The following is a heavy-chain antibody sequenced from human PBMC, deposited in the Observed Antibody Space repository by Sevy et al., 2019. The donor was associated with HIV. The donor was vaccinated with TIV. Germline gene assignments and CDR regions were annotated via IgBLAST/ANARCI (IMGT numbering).Heavy chain of an antibody. D-gene: IGHD3-9*01. Sequence: GGSLRLSCAASGFTFKNHAMSWLRQAPGKGLEWLSGIGGSGGSGGTTFYADSVRGRIVISRDNSKNTVYLQINSLGVEDTAVYYCAKDLDYDILTGPWDSWGQGTLVTVSS. J-gene: IGHJ5*02. CDR3: AKDLDYDILTGPWDS. CDR1: GFTFKNHA. V-gene: IGHV3-23*01. CDR2: IGGSGGSGGTT.